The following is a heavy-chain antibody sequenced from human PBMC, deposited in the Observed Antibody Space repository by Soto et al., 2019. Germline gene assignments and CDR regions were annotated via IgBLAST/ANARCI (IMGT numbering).Heavy chain of an antibody. CDR2: IYYRGTT. J-gene: IGHJ4*02. V-gene: IGHV4-31*01. Sequence: QVQLQESGPGLVMPTQTLSLTCTLSGASITSSDYYWSWIRLHPGEGLEWIGYIYYRGTTYYNPSLKSPVTISTDTSKKEFSLTLTSVTAEDAAVYYCARATESHYFDYWGRGILVTVTS. CDR3: ARATESHYFDY. CDR1: GASITSSDYY.